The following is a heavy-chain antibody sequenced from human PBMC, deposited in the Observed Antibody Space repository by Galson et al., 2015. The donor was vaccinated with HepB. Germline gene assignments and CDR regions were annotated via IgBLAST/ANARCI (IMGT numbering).Heavy chain of an antibody. V-gene: IGHV3-23*01. CDR2: ISGSGGST. CDR1: GFTFSSYA. CDR3: AKHWDLYDFWSGMPNLNWFDP. J-gene: IGHJ5*02. Sequence: SLRLSCAASGFTFSSYAMSWVRQAPGKGLEWVSAISGSGGSTYYADSVKGRFTISRDNSKNTLYLQMNSLRAEDTAVYYCAKHWDLYDFWSGMPNLNWFDPWGQGTLVTVSS. D-gene: IGHD3-3*01.